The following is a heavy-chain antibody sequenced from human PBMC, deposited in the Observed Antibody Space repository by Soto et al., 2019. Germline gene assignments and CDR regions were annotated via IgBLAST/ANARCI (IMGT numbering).Heavy chain of an antibody. CDR1: GFTFSNYG. Sequence: PGGSLRLSCAATGFTFSNYGMHWVRQAPGKGLEWVAVIWYDGSNKYYADSVKGRFTISRDNSKNTLYLQMNSLRAEDTAVYYCTRGPLDPPDYWGQGTLVTVSS. CDR2: IWYDGSNK. CDR3: TRGPLDPPDY. V-gene: IGHV3-33*01. D-gene: IGHD3-9*01. J-gene: IGHJ4*02.